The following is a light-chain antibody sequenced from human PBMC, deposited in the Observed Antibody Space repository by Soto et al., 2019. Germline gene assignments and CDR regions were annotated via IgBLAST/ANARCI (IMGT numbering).Light chain of an antibody. CDR2: GAS. Sequence: EIVLTQSPGTLSLSPGERATLSCRASQSVSSSYLAWYQQKPGQAPGLLIYGASNRATGLPDRFSGSGSGTGFTLTISRLEPEVFAVYFCQQYNNSPEYSFGRGTKLEIK. V-gene: IGKV3-20*01. J-gene: IGKJ2*01. CDR1: QSVSSSY. CDR3: QQYNNSPEYS.